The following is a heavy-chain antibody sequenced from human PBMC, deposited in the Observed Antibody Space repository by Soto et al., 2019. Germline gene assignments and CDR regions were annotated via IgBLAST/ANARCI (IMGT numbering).Heavy chain of an antibody. CDR1: GGTFSSYA. Sequence: QVQLVQSGVEVKKPGSSVKVSCKASGGTFSSYAISWVRQAPGQGLEWMGGIIPISGRANYAQKFQGRVTITADESTSTAYMELSSLRSEDTAVYYCARSQGSSTSLEIYYYYYYGMDVWGQGTTVTVSS. CDR2: IIPISGRA. D-gene: IGHD2-2*01. V-gene: IGHV1-69*01. J-gene: IGHJ6*02. CDR3: ARSQGSSTSLEIYYYYYYGMDV.